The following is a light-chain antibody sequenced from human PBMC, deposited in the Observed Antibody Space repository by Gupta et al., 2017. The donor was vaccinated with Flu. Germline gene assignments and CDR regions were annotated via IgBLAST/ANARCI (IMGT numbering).Light chain of an antibody. CDR1: ESLVYLDGDSY. CDR2: KAF. CDR3: MHSTRWPWT. V-gene: IGKV2-30*01. J-gene: IGKJ1*01. Sequence: DGVLTQSSHSLAVTLGQPASISCRSSESLVYLDGDSYVSWFHQRPGQSPRRLIYKAFNRDSGVPDRISASGSGTDFTLKISRVEAEDVGIYYCMHSTRWPWTFGQGTKVEI.